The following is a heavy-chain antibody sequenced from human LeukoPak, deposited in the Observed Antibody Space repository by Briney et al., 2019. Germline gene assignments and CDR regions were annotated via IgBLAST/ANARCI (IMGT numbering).Heavy chain of an antibody. V-gene: IGHV3-33*08. Sequence: PGGSLRLSCAASGFTFSSYWMHWVRQPPRKGLEWVALVWDDGSKKYYVDSVKGRFSISRDNSENTVTLQMDSLRSEDTAVYYCARGGLEQLSLLLLESWGRGSLVIVSS. CDR2: VWDDGSKK. D-gene: IGHD1-1*01. CDR1: GFTFSSYW. CDR3: ARGGLEQLSLLLLES. J-gene: IGHJ4*02.